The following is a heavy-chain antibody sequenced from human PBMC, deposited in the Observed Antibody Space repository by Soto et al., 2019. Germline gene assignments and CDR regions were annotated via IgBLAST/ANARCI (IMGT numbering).Heavy chain of an antibody. J-gene: IGHJ4*02. V-gene: IGHV1-18*04. Sequence: ASVKVSCKTSGYTFTDYSMNWVRQAPGQRLEWMGWINTHNGHTQYSPRFDDRVTMTTDPSTSTAYMELKGLRSDDTAVYYCARTVTWAYWGQGTLVTVSS. D-gene: IGHD3-10*01. CDR3: ARTVTWAY. CDR2: INTHNGHT. CDR1: GYTFTDYS.